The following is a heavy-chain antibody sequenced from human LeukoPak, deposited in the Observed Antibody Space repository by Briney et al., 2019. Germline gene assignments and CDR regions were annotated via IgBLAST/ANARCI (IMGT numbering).Heavy chain of an antibody. CDR3: ASNYDFWSGYPGLFDP. CDR2: ISTYNGNT. J-gene: IGHJ5*02. CDR1: GYTFTSYG. D-gene: IGHD3-3*01. Sequence: ASVKVSCKASGYTFTSYGISWVRQAPGQGLEWMGWISTYNGNTNYAQKLQGRVTMTTDTSTSTAYMELRSLRSDDTAVYYCASNYDFWSGYPGLFDPWGQGTLVTVSS. V-gene: IGHV1-18*01.